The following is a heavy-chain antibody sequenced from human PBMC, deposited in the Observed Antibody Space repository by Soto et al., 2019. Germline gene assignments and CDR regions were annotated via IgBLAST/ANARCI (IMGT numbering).Heavy chain of an antibody. V-gene: IGHV5-51*03. Sequence: VQLVQSGAEVKKPGESLKISCKGSGYSFTSYWIGWVRQMPGKGLEWMGIIYPGDSDTRYSPSFQGQVTISADKSISTAYPQGGSRKAADTGMYYCARNGVGDLLSGQPHYWAQGTLVTVPS. CDR1: GYSFTSYW. J-gene: IGHJ4*02. CDR3: ARNGVGDLLSGQPHY. D-gene: IGHD2-8*01. CDR2: IYPGDSDT.